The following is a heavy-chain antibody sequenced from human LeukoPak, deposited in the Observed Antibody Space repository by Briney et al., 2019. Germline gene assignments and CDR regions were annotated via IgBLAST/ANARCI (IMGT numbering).Heavy chain of an antibody. CDR2: IKEDGSDK. J-gene: IGHJ4*02. CDR3: GREVPGGTTSLDC. CDR1: GFTFSSYW. D-gene: IGHD1-7*01. Sequence: GGSLRLSCAASGFTFSSYWMSWIRQAPGKGLEWVANIKEDGSDKSYVDSVRGRFTISRDNAKNALYLQMYSLRAEDTAVYYCGREVPGGTTSLDCWGQGTVVTVSP. V-gene: IGHV3-7*04.